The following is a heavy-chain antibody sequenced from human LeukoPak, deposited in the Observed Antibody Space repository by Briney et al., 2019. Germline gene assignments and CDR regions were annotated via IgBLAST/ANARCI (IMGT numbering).Heavy chain of an antibody. D-gene: IGHD3-3*01. CDR2: IHYTGST. CDR3: ARFGDFWSGYYQY. CDR1: GGSISNYY. Sequence: SETLSLTCTVSGGSISNYYWDWIRQPPGRGLEWIGQIHYTGSTKYNSSLKSRVNISIDTSKNQFSLKLSSVTAADTAVYYCARFGDFWSGYYQYWGQGTLVTVSS. V-gene: IGHV4-59*01. J-gene: IGHJ4*02.